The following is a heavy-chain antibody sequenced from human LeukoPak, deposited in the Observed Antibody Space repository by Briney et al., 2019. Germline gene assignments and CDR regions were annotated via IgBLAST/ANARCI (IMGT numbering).Heavy chain of an antibody. CDR3: ARRPREYSSSPEDY. CDR2: IYYSGST. Sequence: SETLSLTCTVPGGSISSSSYYRGWIRQPPGKGLEWIGSIYYSGSTYYNPSLKSRVTISVDTSKNQFSLKLSSVTAADTAVYYCARRPREYSSSPEDYWGQGTLVTVSS. CDR1: GGSISSSSYY. V-gene: IGHV4-39*01. D-gene: IGHD6-6*01. J-gene: IGHJ4*02.